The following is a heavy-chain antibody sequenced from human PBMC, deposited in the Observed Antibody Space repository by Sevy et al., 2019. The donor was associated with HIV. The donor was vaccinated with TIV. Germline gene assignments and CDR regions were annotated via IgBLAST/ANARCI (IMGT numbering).Heavy chain of an antibody. CDR1: GFRFSDYS. Sequence: GGSLRLSCAASGFRFSDYSMHWVRQAPGKGLEWVAVISYDGRNNKYNVDSVKGRFTISRYNSKNTLFLQMNSLRAEYSAIYYCARDRGEILHSAFDYCGQGTLVTVSS. J-gene: IGHJ4*02. CDR3: ARDRGEILHSAFDY. D-gene: IGHD2-15*01. V-gene: IGHV3-30*14. CDR2: ISYDGRNNK.